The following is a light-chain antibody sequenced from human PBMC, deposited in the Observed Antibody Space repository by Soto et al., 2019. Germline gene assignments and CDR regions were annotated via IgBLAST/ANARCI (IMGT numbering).Light chain of an antibody. Sequence: QSVLTQPPSASGTPGQRVTISCSGSSSNIGSHVVYWYQQLAGTAPKLLMYNNNQRPSGVPDRFSGSKSGTSASLAISGLKYEDEADYYCAVWDDSLDGGVFGGGTKLTVL. CDR2: NNN. CDR3: AVWDDSLDGGV. V-gene: IGLV1-44*01. J-gene: IGLJ3*02. CDR1: SSNIGSHV.